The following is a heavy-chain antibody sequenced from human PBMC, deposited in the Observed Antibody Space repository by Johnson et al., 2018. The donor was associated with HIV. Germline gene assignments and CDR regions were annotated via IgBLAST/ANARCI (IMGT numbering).Heavy chain of an antibody. V-gene: IGHV3-30-3*01. CDR1: GFTFSSYA. Sequence: QVQLVESGGGVVQPGRSLRLSCAASGFTFSSYAMHWVRQAPGKGLEWVAVISYDGSNRFYADSVKGRFTISRDNSKNTLYLQMNSLRAEDTAVYYYARTIDRYSGSRGAFDIWGQGTMVTVSS. J-gene: IGHJ3*02. D-gene: IGHD1-26*01. CDR2: ISYDGSNR. CDR3: ARTIDRYSGSRGAFDI.